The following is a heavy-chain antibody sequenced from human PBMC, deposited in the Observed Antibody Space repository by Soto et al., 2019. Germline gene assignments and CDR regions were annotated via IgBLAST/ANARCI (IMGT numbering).Heavy chain of an antibody. J-gene: IGHJ3*02. CDR1: GFTFSNYA. D-gene: IGHD2-15*01. CDR3: AKDLSPYCSAGSCYSGGAFDS. V-gene: IGHV3-23*01. CDR2: IGGSGGGA. Sequence: EVQLLESGGGLVQPGGSLRLSCGASGFTFSNYAMSWVRQAPGKGLEWVSVIGGSGGGAYYADSVKGRFTISRDNSKTTLYLQMNSLRAEDTDLYYCAKDLSPYCSAGSCYSGGAFDSWGQGTMVIVSS.